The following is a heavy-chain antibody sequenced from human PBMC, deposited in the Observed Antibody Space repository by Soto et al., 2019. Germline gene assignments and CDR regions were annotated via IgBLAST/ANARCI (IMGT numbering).Heavy chain of an antibody. CDR3: ARDKWYSSSYDAFDI. Sequence: SETLSLTCTVSGGSISSGGYYWSWIRQHPGKGLEWIGYIYYSGSTYYNPSLKSRVTISVDTSKNQFSLKLSSVTAADTAVYYCARDKWYSSSYDAFDIWGQGXMVTV. D-gene: IGHD6-6*01. V-gene: IGHV4-31*03. CDR2: IYYSGST. CDR1: GGSISSGGYY. J-gene: IGHJ3*02.